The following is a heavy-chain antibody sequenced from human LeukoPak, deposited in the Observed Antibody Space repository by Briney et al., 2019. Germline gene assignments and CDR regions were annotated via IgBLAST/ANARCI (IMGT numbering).Heavy chain of an antibody. V-gene: IGHV3-23*01. D-gene: IGHD6-13*01. CDR2: IGTTGTET. J-gene: IGHJ4*02. CDR3: AKVRSRIAAAGTSVYYFDY. CDR1: GFTFGSYA. Sequence: GGSLRLSCAASGFTFGSYAMYWVRQAPGKGLEWVSAIGTTGTETFYADSVKGRFTISRDNSKNTLYLQMNSLRAEDTAVYYCAKVRSRIAAAGTSVYYFDYWGQGTLVTVSS.